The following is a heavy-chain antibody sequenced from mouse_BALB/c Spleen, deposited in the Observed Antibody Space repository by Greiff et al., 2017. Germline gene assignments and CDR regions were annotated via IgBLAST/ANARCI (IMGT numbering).Heavy chain of an antibody. CDR3: ARQRSTMITTFAY. V-gene: IGHV5-12-2*01. CDR1: GFTFSSYT. J-gene: IGHJ3*01. Sequence: EVQLVESGGGLVQPGGSLKLSCAASGFTFSSYTMSWVRQTPEKRLEWVAYISNGGGSTYYPDTVKGRFTISRDNAKNTLYLQMSSLKSEDTAMYYCARQRSTMITTFAYWGQGTLVTVSA. CDR2: ISNGGGST. D-gene: IGHD2-4*01.